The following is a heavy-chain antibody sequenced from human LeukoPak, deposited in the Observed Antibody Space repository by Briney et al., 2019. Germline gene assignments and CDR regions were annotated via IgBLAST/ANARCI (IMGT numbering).Heavy chain of an antibody. D-gene: IGHD1-26*01. V-gene: IGHV1-46*01. CDR2: INPSGGST. Sequence: ASVKVSCKASGYTFTSYHMHWVRQAPGQGLEWKGIINPSGGSTSYAQRFQGRVTMTSDTSTGTAYMELSSLRSEDTAMYYCGRYYRGSYQVYYGGQGTLVTVSS. J-gene: IGHJ4*02. CDR3: GRYYRGSYQVYY. CDR1: GYTFTSYH.